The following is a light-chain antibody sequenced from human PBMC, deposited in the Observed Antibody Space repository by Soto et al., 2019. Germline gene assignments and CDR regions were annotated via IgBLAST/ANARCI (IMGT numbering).Light chain of an antibody. CDR3: QHYNSWPGA. V-gene: IGKV3-15*01. J-gene: IGKJ1*01. CDR1: QSVSSK. CDR2: GAS. Sequence: EIQMTQSPATLSVSAGERATISCRASQSVSSKLAWYQQKPGQAPRLLIYGASTRETGVPARFSGSGSGTEFTLTISSLQPEDFAIYYCQHYNSWPGAFGQGTKVDIK.